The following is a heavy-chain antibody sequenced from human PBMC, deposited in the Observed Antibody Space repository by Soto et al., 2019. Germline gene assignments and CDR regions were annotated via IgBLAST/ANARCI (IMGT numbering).Heavy chain of an antibody. D-gene: IGHD6-6*01. V-gene: IGHV4-34*12. CDR2: IIHSGSA. CDR1: GDSFSGDS. CDR3: ARGHLDGTSSYYFDS. Sequence: PSETLSLTCAVHGDSFSGDSWSWIRQSPGKGLEWIGDIIHSGSATYNPTLNSRVTMSLGTSKNQLSLKLTSVTAADTAIYYCARGHLDGTSSYYFDSWGQGTPVTVSS. J-gene: IGHJ4*02.